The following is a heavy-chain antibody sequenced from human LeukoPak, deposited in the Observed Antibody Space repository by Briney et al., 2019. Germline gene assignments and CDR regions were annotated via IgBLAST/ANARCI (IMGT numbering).Heavy chain of an antibody. D-gene: IGHD5-24*01. J-gene: IGHJ4*02. V-gene: IGHV3-21*01. CDR3: ARWGRDGYNHFDY. Sequence: GGSLRLPCAASGFTFSSYEMNWVRQAPGKGLEWVSSISSSSSYIYYADSVKGRFTISRDNAKNSLYLQMNSLRAEDTAVYYCARWGRDGYNHFDYWGQGTLVTVSS. CDR1: GFTFSSYE. CDR2: ISSSSSYI.